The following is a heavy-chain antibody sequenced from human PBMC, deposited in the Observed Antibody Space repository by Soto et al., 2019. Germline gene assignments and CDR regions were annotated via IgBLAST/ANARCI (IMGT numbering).Heavy chain of an antibody. D-gene: IGHD5-12*01. CDR3: ARGAGYDPFDY. V-gene: IGHV4-30-2*06. CDR1: GGCMSNGGFS. J-gene: IGHJ4*02. CDR2: ISRLDNP. Sequence: SDTLSLTGTVSGGCMSNGGFSWSWIRQSPGKGLEWIGYISRLDNPYFHPSFKSRVTMSIDRSRNQFYLNLSSMTAADRAVYYCARGAGYDPFDYWGQGVLVTVSS.